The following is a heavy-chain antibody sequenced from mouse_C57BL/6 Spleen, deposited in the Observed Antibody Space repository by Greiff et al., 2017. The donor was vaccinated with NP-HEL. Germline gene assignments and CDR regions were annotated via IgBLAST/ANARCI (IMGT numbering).Heavy chain of an antibody. J-gene: IGHJ4*01. CDR1: GYTFTSYW. CDR3: ARVGWLLQAMDY. CDR2: INPSNGGT. V-gene: IGHV1-53*01. D-gene: IGHD2-3*01. Sequence: VQLHPPGTELVKPGASVKLSCKASGYTFTSYWMHWVKQRPGQGLEWIGNINPSNGGTNYNEKFKSKATLTVDKSSSTAYMQLSSLTSEDSAVYYCARVGWLLQAMDYWGQGTSVTVSS.